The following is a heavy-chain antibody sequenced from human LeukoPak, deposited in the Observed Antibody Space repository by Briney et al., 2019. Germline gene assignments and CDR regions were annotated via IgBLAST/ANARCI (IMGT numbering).Heavy chain of an antibody. Sequence: ASVKVSCKASGYTFTGYYMHWVRQAPGQGLEWMGWINPNSGGTNYARKFQGRVTMTRDTSISTAYMELSRLRSDDTAVYYCARNYDSSGYVIDYWGQGTLVTVSS. CDR2: INPNSGGT. V-gene: IGHV1-2*02. CDR1: GYTFTGYY. J-gene: IGHJ4*02. CDR3: ARNYDSSGYVIDY. D-gene: IGHD3-22*01.